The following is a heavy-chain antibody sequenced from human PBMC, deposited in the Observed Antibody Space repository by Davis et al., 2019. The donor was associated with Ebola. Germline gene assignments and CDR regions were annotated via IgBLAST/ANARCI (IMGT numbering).Heavy chain of an antibody. CDR1: GFTFSRYS. Sequence: PGGSLRLSCAASGFTFSRYSMNWVRQAPGKGLEWVSSISSSSSYIYYADSVKGRFTISRDNAKNSLYLQMNSLRAEDTAVYYCARDWGSGWYVDYWGQGTLVTVSS. CDR2: ISSSSSYI. V-gene: IGHV3-21*01. J-gene: IGHJ4*02. CDR3: ARDWGSGWYVDY. D-gene: IGHD6-19*01.